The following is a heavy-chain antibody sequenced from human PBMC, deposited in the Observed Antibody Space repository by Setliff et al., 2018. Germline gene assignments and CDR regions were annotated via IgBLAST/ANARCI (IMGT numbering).Heavy chain of an antibody. CDR1: GFSITNGYY. CDR2: IFQSGIT. V-gene: IGHV4-38-2*01. Sequence: PSETLSLTCAVSGFSITNGYYWGWIRQSPGRGLEWIANIFQSGITFYNPSLKSRVTMSLDTSTNQFSLKLRSVTAADTAVYYCARLGGLLGATMPFDYWGQAIPVTVSS. J-gene: IGHJ4*02. CDR3: ARLGGLLGATMPFDY. D-gene: IGHD5-12*01.